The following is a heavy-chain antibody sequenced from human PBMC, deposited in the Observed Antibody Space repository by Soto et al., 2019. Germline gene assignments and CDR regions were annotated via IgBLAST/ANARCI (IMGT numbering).Heavy chain of an antibody. V-gene: IGHV3-30*18. CDR2: ISYDGSNK. J-gene: IGHJ4*02. D-gene: IGHD1-26*01. CDR1: GFTFSSYG. CDR3: AKDLFSGSYFTLRVDY. Sequence: QVQLVEPGGGVVQPGRSLRLSCAASGFTFSSYGMHWVRQAPGKGLEWVAVISYDGSNKYYADSVKGRFTISRDNSKNTLYLQMNSLRAEDTAVYYCAKDLFSGSYFTLRVDYWGQGTLVTVSS.